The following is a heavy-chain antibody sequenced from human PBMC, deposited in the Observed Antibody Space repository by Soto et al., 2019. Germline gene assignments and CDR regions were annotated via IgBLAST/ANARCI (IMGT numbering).Heavy chain of an antibody. CDR1: GYTFTSYY. J-gene: IGHJ3*02. V-gene: IGHV1-46*01. CDR3: ARIINEETRATAFDI. CDR2: INPSGGST. Sequence: QVQLVQSGAEVKKPGASVKVSCKASGYTFTSYYMHWVRQAPGQGLEWMGIINPSGGSTSYAQKFQGIITITRDTSTSTVYMELSSLRSEDTAVYYCARIINEETRATAFDIWGQGTMVTVSS. D-gene: IGHD1-1*01.